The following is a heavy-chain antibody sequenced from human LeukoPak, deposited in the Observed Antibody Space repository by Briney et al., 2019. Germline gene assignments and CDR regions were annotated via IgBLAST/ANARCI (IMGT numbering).Heavy chain of an antibody. J-gene: IGHJ4*02. Sequence: SETLSLTCSVSGGSIRSHYWNWIRQPPGKGLEWLGHIYYTGSTYYNPSLKSRVTISVDTSKNQFSLRLSSVTAADTAVYYCARERWEGGSFVMGFDYWGQGALVTVSP. V-gene: IGHV4-59*11. CDR2: IYYTGST. CDR3: ARERWEGGSFVMGFDY. CDR1: GGSIRSHY. D-gene: IGHD1-26*01.